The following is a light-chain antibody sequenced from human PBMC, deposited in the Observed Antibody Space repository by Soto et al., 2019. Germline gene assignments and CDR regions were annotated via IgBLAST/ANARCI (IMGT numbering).Light chain of an antibody. V-gene: IGKV1-39*01. CDR1: QSISSY. CDR3: QQTYSKLWT. CDR2: AAS. Sequence: DIHMTQSPSSLSASVGDRFTITCRASQSISSYLNWYQQKPGKAPKLLIYAASNLQSGVSSRFSGSGSGTDFTLTISSLQPEDFETYYCQQTYSKLWTFGQGTKVDIK. J-gene: IGKJ1*01.